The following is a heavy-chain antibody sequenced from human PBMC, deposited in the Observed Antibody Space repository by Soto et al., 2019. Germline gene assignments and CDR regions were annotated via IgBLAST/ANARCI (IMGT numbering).Heavy chain of an antibody. J-gene: IGHJ4*02. Sequence: EVQLLESGGGLVQPGGSLRLSCAASGFAFSSYAMTWVRQAPGKGLEWVSALSGTGGTTYSADSVRGRFTIARDNSKNTLYLHMNGLSPEESAIYYCAKFIVGTGGSSAWPWFLESWGQGTLVTVSS. CDR2: LSGTGGTT. V-gene: IGHV3-23*01. CDR3: AKFIVGTGGSSAWPWFLES. D-gene: IGHD6-25*01. CDR1: GFAFSSYA.